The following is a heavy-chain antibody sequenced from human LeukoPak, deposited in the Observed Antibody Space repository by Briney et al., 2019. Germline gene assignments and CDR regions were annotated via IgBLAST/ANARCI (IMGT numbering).Heavy chain of an antibody. D-gene: IGHD3-16*02. Sequence: GGSLRLSCAASGFTFSSYAMSWVRQAPGKGLEWVSAISGSGGSTYYADSVKGRFTISRDNSKNTLYLQMNSLRAEDTAVYYRAKERGKYRNYYYYYGMDVWGQGTTVTVSS. CDR1: GFTFSSYA. CDR3: AKERGKYRNYYYYYGMDV. J-gene: IGHJ6*02. V-gene: IGHV3-23*01. CDR2: ISGSGGST.